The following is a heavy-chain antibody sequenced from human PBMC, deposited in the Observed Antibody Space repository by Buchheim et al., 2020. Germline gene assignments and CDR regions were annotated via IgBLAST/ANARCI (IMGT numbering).Heavy chain of an antibody. J-gene: IGHJ4*02. V-gene: IGHV4-59*01. CDR2: IYYSGST. D-gene: IGHD4-17*01. Sequence: QVQLQESGPGLVKPSETLSLTCTVSGGSISSYYWSWIRQPPGKGLEWIGYIYYSGSTNYNPSLKSRVTISVDTSKNQFSLKLSSVTAADTAVYYCAKNSVHGDWPEYWGQGTL. CDR3: AKNSVHGDWPEY. CDR1: GGSISSYY.